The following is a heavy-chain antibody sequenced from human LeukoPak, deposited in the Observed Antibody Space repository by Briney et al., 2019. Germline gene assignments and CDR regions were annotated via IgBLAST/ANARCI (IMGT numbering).Heavy chain of an antibody. CDR1: GYTFTGYY. D-gene: IGHD3-22*01. CDR3: ARGDVLDSSVYNWFDP. V-gene: IGHV1-2*02. Sequence: ASVKVSCKASGYTFTGYYMHWVRQAPGQGLEWMGWINPNSGGTNYAQKFQGRVTMTRDTSISTAYMELSSLRSEDTALYYCARGDVLDSSVYNWFDPWGQGTLVIVSS. CDR2: INPNSGGT. J-gene: IGHJ5*02.